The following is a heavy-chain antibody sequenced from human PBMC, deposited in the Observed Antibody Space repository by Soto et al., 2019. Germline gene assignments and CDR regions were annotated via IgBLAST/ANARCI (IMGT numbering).Heavy chain of an antibody. CDR2: IIPIFGTA. D-gene: IGHD1-1*01. J-gene: IGHJ6*02. Sequence: VASVKVSCKASGGTFSSYAISWVRQAPGQGLEWMGGIIPIFGTANYAQKFQGRVTITADESTSTAYMELSSLRSEDTAVYYCARDWNDLYYYYYGMDVWGQGTTVTVSS. CDR3: ARDWNDLYYYYYGMDV. CDR1: GGTFSSYA. V-gene: IGHV1-69*13.